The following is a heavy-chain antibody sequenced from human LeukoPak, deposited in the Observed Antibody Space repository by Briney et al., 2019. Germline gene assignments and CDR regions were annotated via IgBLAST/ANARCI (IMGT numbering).Heavy chain of an antibody. J-gene: IGHJ5*02. D-gene: IGHD4-23*01. CDR3: AKSPSRTTVVIPS. CDR2: ISVSGGIT. V-gene: IGHV3-23*01. CDR1: GFTFSSYA. Sequence: GGSLRLSCAASGFTFSSYAVSWVRQAPGKGLEWVSGISVSGGITYYADSVKGRFTISRDNSKNTLYLQMNSLRADDTAVYYCAKSPSRTTVVIPSWGQGTLVTVSS.